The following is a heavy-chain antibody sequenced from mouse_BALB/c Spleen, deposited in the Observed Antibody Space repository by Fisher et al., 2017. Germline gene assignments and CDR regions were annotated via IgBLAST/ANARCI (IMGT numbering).Heavy chain of an antibody. J-gene: IGHJ4*01. V-gene: IGHV10-3*01. Sequence: FTISRDDSQSMLYLQMNNLKTEDTAMYYCVREGLWGAMDYWGQGTSVTVSS. D-gene: IGHD1-1*02. CDR3: VREGLWGAMDY.